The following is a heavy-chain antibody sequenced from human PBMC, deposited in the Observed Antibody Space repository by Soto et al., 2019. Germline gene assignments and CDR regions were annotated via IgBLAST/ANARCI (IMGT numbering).Heavy chain of an antibody. J-gene: IGHJ3*02. CDR3: ARITAFGGVIAVRAFDI. D-gene: IGHD3-16*02. Sequence: QVTLKESGPVLVKPTETLTLTCTVSGFSLSNARMGVSWIRQPPGKALEWLAHIFSNDEKSYSTSLKSRLTISKDPSKSQVVLTMTNMDPVDTATYYCARITAFGGVIAVRAFDIWGQGKMVNVSS. CDR1: GFSLSNARMG. V-gene: IGHV2-26*01. CDR2: IFSNDEK.